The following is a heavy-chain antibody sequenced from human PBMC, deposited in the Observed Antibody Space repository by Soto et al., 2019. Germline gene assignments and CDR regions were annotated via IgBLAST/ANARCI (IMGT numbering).Heavy chain of an antibody. CDR1: GFTFSSYA. CDR2: ISGSGGST. V-gene: IGHV3-23*01. J-gene: IGHJ4*02. D-gene: IGHD5-12*01. CDR3: AKDLYGWTWSGYDLDY. Sequence: EVQLLESGGGLVQPGGSLRLSCAASGFTFSSYAMSWVRQAPGKGLEWVSAISGSGGSTYYADSVKGRFTISRDNSKNTLYLQMNSLRAEDTAVYYCAKDLYGWTWSGYDLDYWGQGTLVTVSS.